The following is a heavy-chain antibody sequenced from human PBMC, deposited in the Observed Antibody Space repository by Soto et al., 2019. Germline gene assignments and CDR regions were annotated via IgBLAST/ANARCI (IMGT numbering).Heavy chain of an antibody. Sequence: EVQLVESGGGLVKPGGSLRLSCAASGFTFSSYSVNWVRQAPGKGLEWVSSISSSSNYIYYADSVKGRFTISRDNAKNSLYLQMNSLRAEDTAVYYCAREKGTNWFDPWGQGTLVTVSS. V-gene: IGHV3-21*01. J-gene: IGHJ5*02. CDR1: GFTFSSYS. D-gene: IGHD3-10*01. CDR2: ISSSSNYI. CDR3: AREKGTNWFDP.